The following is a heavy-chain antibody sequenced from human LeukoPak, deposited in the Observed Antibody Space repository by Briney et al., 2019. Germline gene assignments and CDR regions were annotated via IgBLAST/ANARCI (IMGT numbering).Heavy chain of an antibody. Sequence: SETLSLTCTVSGGSISSSSYYWGWIRQPPGKGLEWIGSIYYSGSTYYNPSLKSRVTISVDTSRNQFSLKLSSVTAADTAVYYCAKRTYDFWSGYYTGEGAFDIWGQGTMVTVSS. J-gene: IGHJ3*02. CDR1: GGSISSSSYY. CDR2: IYYSGST. CDR3: AKRTYDFWSGYYTGEGAFDI. V-gene: IGHV4-39*01. D-gene: IGHD3-3*01.